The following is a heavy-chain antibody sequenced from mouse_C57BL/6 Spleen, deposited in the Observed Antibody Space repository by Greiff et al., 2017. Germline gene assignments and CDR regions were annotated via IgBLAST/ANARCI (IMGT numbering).Heavy chain of an antibody. CDR3: ARAGEGDWFAY. J-gene: IGHJ3*01. CDR2: IDPSDSYT. Sequence: QVQLQQSGAELVMPGASVKLSCKASGYTFTSYWMHWVKQRPGQGLEWIGEIDPSDSYTNYNQKFKGKSTLTVDKSSSTAYMQLSSLTSEDSAVYYCARAGEGDWFAYWGQGTLVTVSA. V-gene: IGHV1-69*01. CDR1: GYTFTSYW.